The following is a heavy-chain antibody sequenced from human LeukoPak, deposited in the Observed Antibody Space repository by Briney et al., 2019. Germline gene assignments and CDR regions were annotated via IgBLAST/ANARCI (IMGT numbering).Heavy chain of an antibody. Sequence: GGSLRLSCEASGFTFTNHWMHWVRQPPGKGLVWVSRINNDGSDAVYADSVKGRFTISRDNAKNSLYLQMNSLRAEDTAVFYCARHDFWSGFSTKGEIDYWGQGTLVTVSS. CDR2: INNDGSDA. J-gene: IGHJ4*02. CDR3: ARHDFWSGFSTKGEIDY. V-gene: IGHV3-74*01. D-gene: IGHD3-3*01. CDR1: GFTFTNHW.